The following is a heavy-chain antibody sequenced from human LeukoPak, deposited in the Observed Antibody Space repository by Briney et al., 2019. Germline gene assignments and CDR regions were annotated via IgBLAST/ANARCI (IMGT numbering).Heavy chain of an antibody. Sequence: ASVKVSCKVSGYTLTELSMRWVRQAPGKGLEWMGGFDPEDGETIYAQKFQGRVTMTEDTSTDTAYMELSSLRSEDTAVYYCATLIGERINHWFDPWGQGTLVTVSS. CDR1: GYTLTELS. D-gene: IGHD3-10*01. CDR3: ATLIGERINHWFDP. J-gene: IGHJ5*02. V-gene: IGHV1-24*01. CDR2: FDPEDGET.